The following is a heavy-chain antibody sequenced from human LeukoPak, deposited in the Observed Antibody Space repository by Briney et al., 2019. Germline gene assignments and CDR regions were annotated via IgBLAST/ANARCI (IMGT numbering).Heavy chain of an antibody. D-gene: IGHD6-19*01. CDR3: AKEGSSGWYAGKDYYYYMDV. Sequence: GGSLRLSCAASGITFSSYAMHWVRQAPGKGLEWVSFIYSDNTHYSDSVKGRFTISRDNSKNTLYLQMNSLRAEDTAVYYCAKEGSSGWYAGKDYYYYMDVWGKGTTVTVSS. CDR1: GITFSSYA. J-gene: IGHJ6*03. V-gene: IGHV3-23*03. CDR2: IYSDNT.